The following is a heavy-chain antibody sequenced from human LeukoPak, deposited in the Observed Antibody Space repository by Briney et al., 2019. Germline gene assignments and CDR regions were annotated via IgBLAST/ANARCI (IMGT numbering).Heavy chain of an antibody. CDR3: ARDLGYDTHWAY. CDR1: GYTFTRYG. J-gene: IGHJ4*02. V-gene: IGHV1-18*01. D-gene: IGHD3-9*01. Sequence: ASVKVSCKVSGYTFTRYGISWVRQTPGQGLEWMGWMSASNGKTNYAQKLQARVTMTTHTSTSIAYMELRSLRSDDTAVYYCARDLGYDTHWAYWGQGTLVTVSS. CDR2: MSASNGKT.